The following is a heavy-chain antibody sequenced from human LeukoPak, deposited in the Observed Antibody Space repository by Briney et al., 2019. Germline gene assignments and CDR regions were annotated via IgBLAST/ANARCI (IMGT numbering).Heavy chain of an antibody. J-gene: IGHJ6*02. Sequence: GGSLRLSCAASGFTFSSYSMNWVRQAPGKGLEWVSSISSSSSYIYYADSVKGRFTISRDNAKNSLYLQMNSLRAEDTAVYYCARPGDHTTQYYYYGMDVWGQGTTVTVSS. D-gene: IGHD2-21*02. CDR3: ARPGDHTTQYYYYGMDV. CDR2: ISSSSSYI. CDR1: GFTFSSYS. V-gene: IGHV3-21*01.